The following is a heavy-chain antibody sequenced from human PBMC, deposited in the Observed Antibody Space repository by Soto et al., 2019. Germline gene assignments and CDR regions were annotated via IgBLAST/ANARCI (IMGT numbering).Heavy chain of an antibody. CDR3: AREKAAAGTNWFDP. CDR1: GFTFSSYG. D-gene: IGHD6-13*01. J-gene: IGHJ5*02. V-gene: IGHV3-33*01. Sequence: QVQLVESGGGVVQPGRSLRLSCAASGFTFSSYGMHWVRQAPGKGLEWVAVIWYDGSKKYYADSVKGRFTISRDNSKNTLYLQMNSLRAEDTAVYYCAREKAAAGTNWFDPWGQGTLVTVSS. CDR2: IWYDGSKK.